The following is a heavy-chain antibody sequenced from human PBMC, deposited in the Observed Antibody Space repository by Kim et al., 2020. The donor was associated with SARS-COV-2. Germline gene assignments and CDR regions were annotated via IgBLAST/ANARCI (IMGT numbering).Heavy chain of an antibody. CDR3: TSDLGDYCAGDCYSRV. V-gene: IGHV3-15*01. J-gene: IGHJ6*02. D-gene: IGHD2-21*02. Sequence: PVKGRFTISRDDSKNTLNLQMNSLKTEDTAMYYCTSDLGDYCAGDCYSRVWGQGTTVTVSS.